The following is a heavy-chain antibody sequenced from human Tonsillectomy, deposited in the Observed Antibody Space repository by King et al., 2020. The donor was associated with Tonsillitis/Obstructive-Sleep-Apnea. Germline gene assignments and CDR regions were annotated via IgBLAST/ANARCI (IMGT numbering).Heavy chain of an antibody. J-gene: IGHJ4*02. V-gene: IGHV1-69*09. CDR1: GGPFSGYA. CDR2: IIPIFNIA. Sequence: VQLVESGAEVKKPGSSVKVSCKASGGPFSGYAINWVRQAPGQGLEWMGRIIPIFNIANYAQKFQGRVTITADKSTSTAYMELNSLRSEDTAMYYCAREAGYCTTTSCYKPLDYWGQGTLVTVSS. D-gene: IGHD2-2*02. CDR3: AREAGYCTTTSCYKPLDY.